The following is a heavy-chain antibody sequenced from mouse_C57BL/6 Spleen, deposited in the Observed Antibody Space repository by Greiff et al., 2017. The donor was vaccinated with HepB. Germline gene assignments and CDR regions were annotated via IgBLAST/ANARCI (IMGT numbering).Heavy chain of an antibody. CDR3: ARGARGEYAMDY. CDR2: INYDGSST. V-gene: IGHV5-16*01. Sequence: DVQLQESEGGLVQPGSSMKLSCTASGFTFSDYYMAWVRQVPEKGLEWVANINYDGSSTYYLDSLKSRFIISRDNAKNILYLQMSSLKSEDTATYYCARGARGEYAMDYWGQGTSVTVSS. CDR1: GFTFSDYY. J-gene: IGHJ4*01.